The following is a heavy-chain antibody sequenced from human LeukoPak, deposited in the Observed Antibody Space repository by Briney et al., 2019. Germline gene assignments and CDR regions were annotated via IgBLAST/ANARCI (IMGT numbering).Heavy chain of an antibody. CDR3: ARGDYDFWSGTPGRIDWFDP. CDR2: ISGSDGST. CDR1: GFTFSSYA. Sequence: PGGSLRLSCAASGFTFSSYAMSWVRQAPGKGLEWVSAISGSDGSTYYADSVKGRFTISRDNSKNTLYLQMNSLRAEDTAVYYCARGDYDFWSGTPGRIDWFDPWGQGTLVTVSS. J-gene: IGHJ5*02. V-gene: IGHV3-23*01. D-gene: IGHD3-3*01.